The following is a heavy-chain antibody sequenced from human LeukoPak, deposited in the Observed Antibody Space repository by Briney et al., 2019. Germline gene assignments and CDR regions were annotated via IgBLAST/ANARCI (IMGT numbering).Heavy chain of an antibody. CDR3: ARDRYCSGGSCYSAGWFDP. CDR1: GGTFSSYA. J-gene: IGHJ5*02. D-gene: IGHD2-15*01. CDR2: INPIFGTA. Sequence: ASVKVSCKASGGTFSSYAISWVRQAPGQGLEWMGGINPIFGTANYAQKFQGRVTITADESTSTAYMELSSLRSEDTAVYYCARDRYCSGGSCYSAGWFDPWGQGTLVTVSS. V-gene: IGHV1-69*01.